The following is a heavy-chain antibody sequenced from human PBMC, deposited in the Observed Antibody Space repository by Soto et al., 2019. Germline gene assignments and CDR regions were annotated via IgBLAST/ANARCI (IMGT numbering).Heavy chain of an antibody. Sequence: GSLRLSCAASGFTFSSYGMHWVRQAPGKGLEWVTLISYDGGNKYYADSVKGRFSISRDNSRNTLYLQMNSLRPEDAAVYYCVKSLGFCGSSSCSRDYYYYYGMDVWGQGTTVTVSS. CDR1: GFTFSSYG. V-gene: IGHV3-30*18. J-gene: IGHJ6*02. D-gene: IGHD2-2*01. CDR2: ISYDGGNK. CDR3: VKSLGFCGSSSCSRDYYYYYGMDV.